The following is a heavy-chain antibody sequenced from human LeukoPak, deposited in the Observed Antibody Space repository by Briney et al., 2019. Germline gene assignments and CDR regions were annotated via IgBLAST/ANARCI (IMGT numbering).Heavy chain of an antibody. CDR3: AKDGTFNYYDTSGNDAFDI. CDR2: ISGSGGST. V-gene: IGHV3-23*01. Sequence: GGSLRLSCAASGFTFSSYGMSWVRQAPGKGLEWVSAISGSGGSTYYADSVKGRFTISRDNSKNTLYLQMNSLRAEDTAVYYCAKDGTFNYYDTSGNDAFDIWGQGTTVTVSS. J-gene: IGHJ3*02. CDR1: GFTFSSYG. D-gene: IGHD3-22*01.